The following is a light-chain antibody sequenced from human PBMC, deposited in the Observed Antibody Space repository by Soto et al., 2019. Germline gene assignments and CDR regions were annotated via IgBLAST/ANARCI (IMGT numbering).Light chain of an antibody. CDR2: EAY. CDR1: SSDVGGHNL. Sequence: QSVLTQPASVSGSPGQSITISCTGTSSDVGGHNLLSWYQQHPGKAPKAIIYEAYRRPSGVSPRFSGSKSGNTASLTVSGLQAEDEADYYCSSFAGSNNFPYVFGTGTKVTVL. J-gene: IGLJ1*01. CDR3: SSFAGSNNFPYV. V-gene: IGLV2-14*02.